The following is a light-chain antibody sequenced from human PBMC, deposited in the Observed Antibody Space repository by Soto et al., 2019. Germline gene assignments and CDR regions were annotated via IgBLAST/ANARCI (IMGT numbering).Light chain of an antibody. Sequence: EIVLTQSPATLSLSPGERATLSCRASQSVSSYLAWYQQKPGQAPRLLIYDAYNRATGIPARFSGSGSGTDFTLTISSLEPEDVAVYYCQQRSNWPPVYTFGQGTKLEIK. CDR1: QSVSSY. CDR3: QQRSNWPPVYT. CDR2: DAY. V-gene: IGKV3-11*01. J-gene: IGKJ2*01.